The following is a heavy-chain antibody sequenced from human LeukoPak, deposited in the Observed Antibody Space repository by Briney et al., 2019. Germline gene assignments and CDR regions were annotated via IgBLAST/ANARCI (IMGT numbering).Heavy chain of an antibody. D-gene: IGHD3-22*01. CDR1: GGTFSSYA. V-gene: IGHV1-69*05. CDR3: ARAASNYYDGTIYNWLDP. Sequence: SVKVSCKASGGTFSSYAISWVRQAPGQGLEWMGGIIPIFGTANYAQKFQGRVTITTDESTSTAYMELSSLRSEDTAVYYCARAASNYYDGTIYNWLDPWGQGTLVTVSS. CDR2: IIPIFGTA. J-gene: IGHJ5*02.